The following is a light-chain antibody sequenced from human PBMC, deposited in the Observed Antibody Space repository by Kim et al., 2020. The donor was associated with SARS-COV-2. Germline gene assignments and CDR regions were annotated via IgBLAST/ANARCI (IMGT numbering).Light chain of an antibody. J-gene: IGLJ3*02. CDR2: QDS. CDR3: QAWDSSSLV. Sequence: SYELTQPPSVSVSPGQTASITCSGDKLGDKYACWYQQKPGQSPVLVIYQDSKRPSGIPERFSGSNSGNTATLTISGTQAMDEADYYCQAWDSSSLVFGGGTQLADL. V-gene: IGLV3-1*01. CDR1: KLGDKY.